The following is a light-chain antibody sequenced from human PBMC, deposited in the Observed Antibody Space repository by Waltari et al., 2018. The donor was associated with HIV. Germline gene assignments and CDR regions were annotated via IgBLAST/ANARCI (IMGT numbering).Light chain of an antibody. CDR3: QQTYTIPPT. J-gene: IGKJ4*01. V-gene: IGKV4-1*01. CDR2: WAV. CDR1: QNVFYSSNNKNY. Sequence: DIVMTQSPDSLAVSMGERATIKCKSSQNVFYSSNNKNYLSWYQHKPGQPPKLIIYWAVSRQSGVPERFSGSGDGTDFTLTISSLQAEDVAVYFCQQTYTIPPTFGGGTKVEIK.